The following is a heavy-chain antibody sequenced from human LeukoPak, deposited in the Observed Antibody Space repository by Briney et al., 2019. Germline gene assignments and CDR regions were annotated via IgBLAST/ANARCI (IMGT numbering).Heavy chain of an antibody. D-gene: IGHD3-10*01. CDR2: IFNGGST. CDR1: GGSISGYY. J-gene: IGHJ5*02. Sequence: SETLSLTCTVSGGSISGYYWNWMRQPPGKGLEWIGYIFNGGSTNYNPSLKSRVTMSLDTSRKQFSLKLTSVTAADTAVYYCARENYDSGFYWFDPWGQGTLVTVSS. CDR3: ARENYDSGFYWFDP. V-gene: IGHV4-59*01.